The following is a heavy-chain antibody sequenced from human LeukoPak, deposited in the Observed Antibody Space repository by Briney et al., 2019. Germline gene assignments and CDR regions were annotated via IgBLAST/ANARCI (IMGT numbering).Heavy chain of an antibody. CDR1: GESFSGYY. CDR3: ARDGYSGSDAL. V-gene: IGHV4-34*10. J-gene: IGHJ4*02. CDR2: INHSGST. D-gene: IGHD5-12*01. Sequence: SETLSLTCAVYGESFSGYYWSWIRQSPGKGLEWIGEINHSGSTNYNPSLKSRVYTSVDTSQNQFYLKLSSVTAADTAVYYCARDGYSGSDALWGQGTLVTVSS.